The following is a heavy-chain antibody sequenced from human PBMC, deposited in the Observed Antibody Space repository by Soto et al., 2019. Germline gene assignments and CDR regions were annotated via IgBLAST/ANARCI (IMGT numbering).Heavy chain of an antibody. J-gene: IGHJ4*02. Sequence: SGPTLVNPTQTLTLTCTFSGFSLSTSGVGVGWIRQPPGKALEWLALIYWDDDKRYSPSLKSRLTITKDTSKNQVVLTMTNMDPVDTATYYCGHRRVVRYSSSWYGTQFDYWGQGTLVTVSS. CDR2: IYWDDDK. V-gene: IGHV2-5*02. D-gene: IGHD6-13*01. CDR3: GHRRVVRYSSSWYGTQFDY. CDR1: GFSLSTSGVG.